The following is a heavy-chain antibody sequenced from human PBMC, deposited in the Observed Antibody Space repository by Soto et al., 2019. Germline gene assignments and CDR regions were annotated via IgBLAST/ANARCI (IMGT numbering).Heavy chain of an antibody. J-gene: IGHJ4*02. Sequence: PSETLSLTCTVSGGSISSSSYYWGWIRQPPGKGLEWIGSIYYSGSTYYNPSLKSRVTISVDTSKNKFSLKLSSVTAADTAVYYCVKRSLLVAPTWGQGILVTVSS. CDR3: VKRSLLVAPT. D-gene: IGHD2-21*01. V-gene: IGHV4-39*01. CDR1: GGSISSSSYY. CDR2: IYYSGST.